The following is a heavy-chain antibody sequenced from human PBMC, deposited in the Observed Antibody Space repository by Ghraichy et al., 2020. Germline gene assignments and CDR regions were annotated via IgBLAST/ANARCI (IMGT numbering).Heavy chain of an antibody. CDR2: IYYSGST. V-gene: IGHV4-39*01. CDR1: GGSISSSSYY. J-gene: IGHJ3*02. D-gene: IGHD1-14*01. Sequence: SETLSLTCTVSGGSISSSSYYWGWIRQPPGKGLEWIGSIYYSGSTYYNPSLKSRVTISVDTSKNQFSLKLSSVTAADTAVYYCASDPSVRKDAFDIWGQGTMVTVSS. CDR3: ASDPSVRKDAFDI.